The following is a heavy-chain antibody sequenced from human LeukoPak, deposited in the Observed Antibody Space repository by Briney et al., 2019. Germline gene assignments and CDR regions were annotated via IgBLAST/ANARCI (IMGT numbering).Heavy chain of an antibody. Sequence: PSQTLSLTCTVSGGSISSGGYYWSWIRQHPGKGLEWIGYIYYSGSTYYNPSLKSRVTISVDTSKNQISLKLSSVTAADTAVYYCARDVGSTMVRGVILNWFDPWGQGTLVTVSS. J-gene: IGHJ5*02. CDR1: GGSISSGGYY. CDR2: IYYSGST. CDR3: ARDVGSTMVRGVILNWFDP. V-gene: IGHV4-31*03. D-gene: IGHD3-10*01.